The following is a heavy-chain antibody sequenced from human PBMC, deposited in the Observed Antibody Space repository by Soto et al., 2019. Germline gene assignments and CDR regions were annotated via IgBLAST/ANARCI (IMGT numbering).Heavy chain of an antibody. CDR3: AKDRGSSWLALQY. Sequence: EVQLLECGGGLVQPGWSLRLSCAASGFTFSSYAMSWVRQAPGKGLEWVSAISGSGGSTYYADSVKGRFTISRDNSKNTLYLQMNSLRAEDTAVYYCAKDRGSSWLALQYWGQGTLVTVSS. CDR1: GFTFSSYA. J-gene: IGHJ4*02. D-gene: IGHD6-13*01. V-gene: IGHV3-23*01. CDR2: ISGSGGST.